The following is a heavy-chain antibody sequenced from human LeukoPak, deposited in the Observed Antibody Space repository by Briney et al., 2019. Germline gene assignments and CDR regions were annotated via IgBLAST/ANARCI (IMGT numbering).Heavy chain of an antibody. D-gene: IGHD3-22*01. V-gene: IGHV1-2*06. J-gene: IGHJ6*03. CDR3: ARAYYDSSGYFGWGTDYYYYYMDV. CDR1: GYTFTANY. CDR2: IHPKSGGA. Sequence: ASVKVSCKVSGYTFTANYIHWVRQAPGQGLEWVGRIHPKSGGANYAQKFRDRVTLTRDTSINTAYMELSGLRSDDAAVYYCARAYYDSSGYFGWGTDYYYYYMDVWGGGTTVTISS.